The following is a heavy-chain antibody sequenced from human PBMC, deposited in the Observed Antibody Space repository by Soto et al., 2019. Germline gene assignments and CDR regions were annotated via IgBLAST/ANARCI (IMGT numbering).Heavy chain of an antibody. CDR2: ISGSGGST. V-gene: IGHV3-23*01. Sequence: PGGSLRLSCAASGFTFSSFAMSWVRQAPGKGLEWVSAISGSGGSTYYADSVKGRFTISRDNSKNTLYLQMNSLRAEDTAVYYCAIDTHRPSSKVFDYWGQGTLVTVSS. D-gene: IGHD2-2*01. CDR3: AIDTHRPSSKVFDY. J-gene: IGHJ4*02. CDR1: GFTFSSFA.